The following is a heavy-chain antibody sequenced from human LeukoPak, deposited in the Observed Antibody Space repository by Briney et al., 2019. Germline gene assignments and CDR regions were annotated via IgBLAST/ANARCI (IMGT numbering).Heavy chain of an antibody. CDR1: GGSISSYY. CDR3: ARGPIAAAGDY. CDR2: IYYSGST. D-gene: IGHD6-13*01. J-gene: IGHJ4*02. V-gene: IGHV4-59*08. Sequence: SETLSLTCTVSGGSISSYYWSWIRQPPGKGLEWIGYIYYSGSTNYNPSLESRVTISVDASKKQFSLKLSSVTAADTAVYYCARGPIAAAGDYWGQGTLVTVSS.